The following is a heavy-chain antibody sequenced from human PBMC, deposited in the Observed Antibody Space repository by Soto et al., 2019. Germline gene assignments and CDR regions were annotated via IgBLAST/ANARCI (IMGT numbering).Heavy chain of an antibody. V-gene: IGHV1-69*13. D-gene: IGHD3-9*01. CDR3: ARRVLRYFDWPHNYYYGMDV. CDR2: IIPIFGTA. J-gene: IGHJ6*02. Sequence: ASVKVSCKASGGTFSSYAISWVRQAPGQGLEWMGGIIPIFGTANYAQKFQGRVTITADESTSTAYMELSSLRSVDTAVYYCARRVLRYFDWPHNYYYGMDVWGQGTTVTVSS. CDR1: GGTFSSYA.